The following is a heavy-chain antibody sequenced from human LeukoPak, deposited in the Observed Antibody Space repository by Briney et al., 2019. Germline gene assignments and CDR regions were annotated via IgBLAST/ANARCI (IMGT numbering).Heavy chain of an antibody. Sequence: PGGSLRLSCVGSGFTFSSYSMNWVRQAPGKGLEWVSSISSSSSYIYYADSVKGRFTISRDNAKNPLYLQMNSLRAEDTAVYYCARVGEQWLKHAFDIWGQGTMVTVSS. D-gene: IGHD6-19*01. CDR2: ISSSSSYI. V-gene: IGHV3-21*01. CDR1: GFTFSSYS. CDR3: ARVGEQWLKHAFDI. J-gene: IGHJ3*02.